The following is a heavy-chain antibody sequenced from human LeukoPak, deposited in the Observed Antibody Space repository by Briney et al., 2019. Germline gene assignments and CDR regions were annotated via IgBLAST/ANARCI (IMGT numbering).Heavy chain of an antibody. J-gene: IGHJ4*02. CDR2: ISSSGSTI. Sequence: GGSLRLSCAASGFTFSSYEMNWVRQAPGKGLEWVSYISSSGSTIYYADSVKGRFTISRDNAKNSLYLQMNSLRAEDTAVYYCARSRDGYNSGLFGYWGQGTLVTVSS. CDR3: ARSRDGYNSGLFGY. V-gene: IGHV3-48*03. D-gene: IGHD5-24*01. CDR1: GFTFSSYE.